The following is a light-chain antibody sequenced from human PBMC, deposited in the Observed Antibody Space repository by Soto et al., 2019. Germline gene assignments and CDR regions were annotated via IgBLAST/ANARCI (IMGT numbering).Light chain of an antibody. Sequence: DIQMTQSPSSLSASVGDRVTITCRASQSISNFLNWYQQKPGKAPKPLIYAASSLQSGVPARFSGSGSGTDFPLTISSLPAEDLATYYCQQSNSTPLTFGGGTKVEIK. J-gene: IGKJ4*01. CDR1: QSISNF. CDR2: AAS. V-gene: IGKV1-39*01. CDR3: QQSNSTPLT.